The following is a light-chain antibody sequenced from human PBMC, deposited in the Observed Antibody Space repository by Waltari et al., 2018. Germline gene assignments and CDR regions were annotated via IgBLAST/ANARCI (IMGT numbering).Light chain of an antibody. Sequence: DIVMTQSPDSLAVSLGERATINCKSSQSVLYSSNTKNYLAWYQQKPGQPPKLLIYWASTRESGVPDLFSGSGSGTDVTLTISSLQAEDVAVYYCQQYYSTPYTFGQGTKLEIK. CDR1: QSVLYSSNTKNY. CDR2: WAS. V-gene: IGKV4-1*01. CDR3: QQYYSTPYT. J-gene: IGKJ2*01.